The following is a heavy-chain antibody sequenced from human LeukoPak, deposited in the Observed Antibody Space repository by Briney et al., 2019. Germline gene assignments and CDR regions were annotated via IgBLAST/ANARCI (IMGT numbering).Heavy chain of an antibody. Sequence: GASVKFSCKASGYTFTGYYMHWVRQAPGQGLEWMGWINPNSGGTNYAQKFQGRVTMTRDTSISTAYMELSRLRSDDTAVYYCARDLTVTAPGAFDIWGQGTMVTVSS. J-gene: IGHJ3*02. D-gene: IGHD4-17*01. V-gene: IGHV1-2*02. CDR1: GYTFTGYY. CDR2: INPNSGGT. CDR3: ARDLTVTAPGAFDI.